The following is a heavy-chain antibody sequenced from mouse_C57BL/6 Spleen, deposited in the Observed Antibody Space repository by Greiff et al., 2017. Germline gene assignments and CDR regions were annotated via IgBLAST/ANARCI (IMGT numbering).Heavy chain of an antibody. CDR2: IWSGGST. CDR3: ASLYGDFDY. J-gene: IGHJ2*01. D-gene: IGHD1-1*01. Sequence: QVQLQQSGPGLVQPSQSLSIPCTVSGFSLTSYGVHWVRQSPGKGLEWLGVIWSGGSTDYHAAFISRLSISKDNSKSQVFFKMNSLQADDTAIYYCASLYGDFDYWGQGTTLTVSS. CDR1: GFSLTSYG. V-gene: IGHV2-2*01.